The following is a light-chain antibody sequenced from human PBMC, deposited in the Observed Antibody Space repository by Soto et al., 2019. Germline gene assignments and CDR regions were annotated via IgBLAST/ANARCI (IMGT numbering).Light chain of an antibody. J-gene: IGLJ2*01. Sequence: QSALTQPPSVSGSPGQSITISCTGTSSDVGGYNYVSWYQQHPGKAPKLMIYDVSNRPSGVSNRFSGSKSGNTASLTIAVLQDEDEADYYCSSYTSSSTLVVFGGGTKLTVL. CDR1: SSDVGGYNY. CDR3: SSYTSSSTLVV. CDR2: DVS. V-gene: IGLV2-14*01.